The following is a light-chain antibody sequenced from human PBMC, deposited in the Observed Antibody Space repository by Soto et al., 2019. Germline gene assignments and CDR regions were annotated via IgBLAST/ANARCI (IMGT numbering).Light chain of an antibody. V-gene: IGKV1-5*01. Sequence: DIQMTQSPSSLSASVEDRFIITFRSSQSISNHLNWYQQKPGKAPKLLIYDASSLESGVPSRFSGSGSGTEFTLTISSLQPDDFATYYCQHYNSYSEAFGQGTKVDI. CDR2: DAS. J-gene: IGKJ1*01. CDR3: QHYNSYSEA. CDR1: QSISNH.